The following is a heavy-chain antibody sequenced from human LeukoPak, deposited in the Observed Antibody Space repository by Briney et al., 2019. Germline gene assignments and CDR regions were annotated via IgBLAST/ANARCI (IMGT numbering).Heavy chain of an antibody. J-gene: IGHJ5*01. Sequence: ASGKLSCKASGYTFTGNYIHWARQAPGQGLEWMGWINSNSGGTNYAQKFQGRVTMTRDTSINTAYMELSRLRSDATAVHNCPRNIAIPRERYQLLNAWFDSWGKGPLVTVSS. CDR2: INSNSGGT. V-gene: IGHV1-2*02. CDR1: GYTFTGNY. CDR3: PRNIAIPRERYQLLNAWFDS. D-gene: IGHD2-2*01.